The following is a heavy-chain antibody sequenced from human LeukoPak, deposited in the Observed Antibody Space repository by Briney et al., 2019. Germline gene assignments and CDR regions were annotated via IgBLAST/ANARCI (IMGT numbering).Heavy chain of an antibody. V-gene: IGHV1-18*01. CDR1: GYTFPSFD. Sequence: ASVKVSCKASGYTFPSFDISWVRQAPGQGLEWMGWISTYNGNTNYAQKLRGRVTMTTDTSTSTAYMELRSLRSDDTAVYFCERVDRGGSGSGVIDYWGQGTLVTVSS. D-gene: IGHD3-10*01. CDR3: ERVDRGGSGSGVIDY. CDR2: ISTYNGNT. J-gene: IGHJ4*02.